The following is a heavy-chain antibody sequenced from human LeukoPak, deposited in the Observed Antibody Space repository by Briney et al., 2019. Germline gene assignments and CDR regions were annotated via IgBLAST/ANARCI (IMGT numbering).Heavy chain of an antibody. CDR2: ISISGGNT. J-gene: IGHJ4*02. CDR3: AKAPVTTCSGAYCYPFDY. CDR1: GFTFRTYA. V-gene: IGHV3-23*01. Sequence: GGSLRLSCAASGFTFRTYAMNWVRQSPGKGLEWVSTISISGGNTYYADSVKGRFTISRDNSKNTLYLQMNSLRAEDAAVYYCAKAPVTTCSGAYCYPFDYWGQGTLVTVSS. D-gene: IGHD2-15*01.